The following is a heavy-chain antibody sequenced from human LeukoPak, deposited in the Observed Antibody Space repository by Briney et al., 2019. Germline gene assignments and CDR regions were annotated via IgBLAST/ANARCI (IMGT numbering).Heavy chain of an antibody. CDR2: IYTTGST. J-gene: IGHJ4*02. CDR3: ARLSGYDWESFYDY. CDR1: GDSITSADYY. Sequence: SETLSLTCTVSGDSITSADYYWGWIRQSAGKGLEWIGRIYTTGSTSYNPSLRTRVTISADTSKNQFSLKLSSVTAADTAVYYCARLSGYDWESFYDYWGQGTLVTVSS. D-gene: IGHD5-12*01. V-gene: IGHV4-61*02.